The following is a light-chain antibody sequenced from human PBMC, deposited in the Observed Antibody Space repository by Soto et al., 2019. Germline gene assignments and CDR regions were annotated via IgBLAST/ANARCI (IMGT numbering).Light chain of an antibody. V-gene: IGKV3-20*01. CDR1: QSVSGAY. Sequence: EVVLTQSPGTLSLSPGATATLSCRASQSVSGAYLAWYQQKPGRAPRLLIFGGGSRATGIPDRFDGSASETDFTLTISRLEPEDCAVYYCQQYGRTPVTFGQGTKLEIK. J-gene: IGKJ2*01. CDR3: QQYGRTPVT. CDR2: GGG.